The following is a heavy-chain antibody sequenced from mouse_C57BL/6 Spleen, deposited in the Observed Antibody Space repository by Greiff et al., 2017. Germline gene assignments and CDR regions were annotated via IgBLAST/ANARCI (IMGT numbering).Heavy chain of an antibody. Sequence: EVQGVESGGGLVKPGGSLKLSCAASGFTFSSYAMSWVRQTPEKRLEWVATISDGGSYTYYPDNVKGRFTISRDNAKNNLYLQMSHLKSEDTAMYYCARDSNYGGNYFDYWGQGTTLTVSS. D-gene: IGHD2-5*01. V-gene: IGHV5-4*01. CDR2: ISDGGSYT. J-gene: IGHJ2*01. CDR3: ARDSNYGGNYFDY. CDR1: GFTFSSYA.